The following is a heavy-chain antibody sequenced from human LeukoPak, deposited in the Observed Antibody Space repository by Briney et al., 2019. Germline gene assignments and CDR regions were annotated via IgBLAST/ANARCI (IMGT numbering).Heavy chain of an antibody. CDR1: GGSISNYY. Sequence: PSETLSLTCIVSGGSISNYYWSWFRQPPGKGLESIGHIYSSGTTNYNPSLQSRVTMLVDTSRNQFSLRLSSGTAADTAVYYCARHETGGTYPLKYWGQGTLVTVSS. V-gene: IGHV4-59*08. D-gene: IGHD1-26*01. CDR2: IYSSGTT. J-gene: IGHJ4*02. CDR3: ARHETGGTYPLKY.